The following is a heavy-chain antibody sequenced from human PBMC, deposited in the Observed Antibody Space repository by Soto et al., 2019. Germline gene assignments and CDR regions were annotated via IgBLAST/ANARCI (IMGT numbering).Heavy chain of an antibody. V-gene: IGHV4-30-2*01. D-gene: IGHD5-12*01. CDR3: AAGGGLPRYY. CDR1: GGSIRRGGYS. Sequence: QLQLQESGSGLVKPSQTLSLTCAVSGGSIRRGGYSWIWIRQPPGKGLEWIGYIYHSGSTYYNPSLKSRVTISVDRSKNQVSLKLSSVTAADTAVYYCAAGGGLPRYYWGQGTLVTVSS. J-gene: IGHJ4*02. CDR2: IYHSGST.